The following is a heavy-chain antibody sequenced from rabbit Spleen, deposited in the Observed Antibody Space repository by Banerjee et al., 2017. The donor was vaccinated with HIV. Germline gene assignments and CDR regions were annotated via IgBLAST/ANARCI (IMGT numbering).Heavy chain of an antibody. V-gene: IGHV1S40*01. J-gene: IGHJ3*01. CDR2: IYGGNSGTT. Sequence: QSLEESGGDLVKPGASLTLTCTASGFSFSSSNWICWVRQAPGKGLEWIACIYGGNSGTTYYANWAKGRFTITKTSSTTVTLQMTSLTAADTATYFCARRDFNAGNYELWGQGTLVTVS. CDR1: GFSFSSSNW. CDR3: ARRDFNAGNYEL. D-gene: IGHD2-1*01.